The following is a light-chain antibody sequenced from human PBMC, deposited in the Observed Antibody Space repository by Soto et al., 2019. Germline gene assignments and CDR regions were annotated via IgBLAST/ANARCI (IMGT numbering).Light chain of an antibody. CDR2: EVS. Sequence: QSALTQPASVSGSPGQSITLSCTGTSSDVGSYNLVSWYQQHPGKAPKLMIYEVSKRPSGVSNRFSGSKSGNTASLTISGLQAEDEADYYCCSYAGVGIFGGGTQLTVL. CDR3: CSYAGVGI. CDR1: SSDVGSYNL. V-gene: IGLV2-23*02. J-gene: IGLJ2*01.